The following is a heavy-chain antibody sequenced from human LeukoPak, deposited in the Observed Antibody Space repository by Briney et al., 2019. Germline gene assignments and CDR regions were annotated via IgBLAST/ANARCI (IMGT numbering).Heavy chain of an antibody. Sequence: SSETLSLTCTVSGGSISSDYWSWIRQPPGKGLEWIGYIYYSGSTNYNPSLKSRVTISVDTSKNQFSLKLSSVTAADTAVYYCARAHADYWGQGTLVTVSS. CDR2: IYYSGST. CDR3: ARAHADY. J-gene: IGHJ4*02. CDR1: GGSISSDY. V-gene: IGHV4-59*01.